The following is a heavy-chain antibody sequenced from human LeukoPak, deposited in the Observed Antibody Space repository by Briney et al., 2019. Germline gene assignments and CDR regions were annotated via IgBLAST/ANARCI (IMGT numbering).Heavy chain of an antibody. V-gene: IGHV4-4*07. CDR3: ARGRNRLRGHNWFDP. CDR1: GGSISSYY. J-gene: IGHJ5*02. CDR2: IYTSGST. D-gene: IGHD5-12*01. Sequence: KSSETLSLTRTVSGGSISSYYWSWIRQPAGKGLEWIGRIYTSGSTNYNPSLKSRVTMSVDTAKNQFSLKLSSVTAADTAVYYCARGRNRLRGHNWFDPWGQGTLVTVSS.